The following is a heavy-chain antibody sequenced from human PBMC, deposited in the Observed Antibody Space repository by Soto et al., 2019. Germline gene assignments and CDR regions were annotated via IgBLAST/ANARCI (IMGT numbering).Heavy chain of an antibody. J-gene: IGHJ2*01. V-gene: IGHV1-18*01. D-gene: IGHD4-17*01. CDR1: GYSFATYG. CDR3: VRYDRQADYGAKWYCDL. CDR2: ISPYNGNS. Sequence: QVQLVQSGVEVKRPGASVEVSCKASGYSFATYGISWVRQAPGQGLEWMGWISPYNGNSNSAPKLQGRVTMTTDTSTNTAYLELRSLGSDDTGIYYCVRYDRQADYGAKWYCDLWGRGTLVTVSS.